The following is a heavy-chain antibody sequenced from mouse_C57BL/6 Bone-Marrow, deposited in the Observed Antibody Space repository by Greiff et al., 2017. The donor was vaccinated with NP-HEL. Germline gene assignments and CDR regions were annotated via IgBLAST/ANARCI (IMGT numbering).Heavy chain of an antibody. CDR1: GFNINDYY. CDR3: APERGNPAWFAY. Sequence: EVQLQESGAELVKPGASVKLSCTASGFNINDYYMHWVKQRTEQGLEWIGRIDPEDGDTKYAPKFQGKATITADTSSNTAYLQLSSLTSEDTAVDYWAPERGNPAWFAYWGQGTLVTVSA. J-gene: IGHJ3*01. V-gene: IGHV14-2*01. CDR2: IDPEDGDT. D-gene: IGHD2-1*01.